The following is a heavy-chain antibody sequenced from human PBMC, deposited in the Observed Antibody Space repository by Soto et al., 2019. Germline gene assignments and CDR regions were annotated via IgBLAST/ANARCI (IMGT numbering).Heavy chain of an antibody. CDR2: IKSKTDGGTT. J-gene: IGHJ4*02. V-gene: IGHV3-15*01. D-gene: IGHD6-13*01. CDR1: GFTFSNAW. CDR3: TTEIQQLVLVY. Sequence: GGSLRLSCAASGFTFSNAWMSWVRQAPGKGPEWVGRIKSKTDGGTTDYAAPVKGRFTISRDDSKNTLYLQMNSLKTEDTAVYYCTTEIQQLVLVYWGQGTLVTVSS.